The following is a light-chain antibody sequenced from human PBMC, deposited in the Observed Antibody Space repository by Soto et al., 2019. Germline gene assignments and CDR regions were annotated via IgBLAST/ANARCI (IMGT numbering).Light chain of an antibody. CDR3: HPYNNWPLT. V-gene: IGKV3-15*01. Sequence: VLSHSLATLSLSPDERATLSCRASQSIHTSLAWYQQKPGQPPRLVIYDTSTRATGVPTRFSGSRSGAEFTLTINSLQSEDFAVYYCHPYNNWPLTFGGGTKVDIK. J-gene: IGKJ4*01. CDR2: DTS. CDR1: QSIHTS.